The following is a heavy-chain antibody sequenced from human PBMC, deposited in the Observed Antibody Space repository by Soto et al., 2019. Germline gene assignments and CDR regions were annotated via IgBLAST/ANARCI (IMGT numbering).Heavy chain of an antibody. V-gene: IGHV1-18*01. CDR2: ITTDKGKT. J-gene: IGHJ5*02. D-gene: IGHD3-3*01. CDR1: GYTFTNYG. CDR3: ASEYYDFSGPDWFDP. Sequence: ASVKVSCKTSGYTFTNYGISWVRQAPGQGLEWMGWITTDKGKTTYAQKFQGRVTITADESTSTAYMELSSLRSEDTAVYYCASEYYDFSGPDWFDPWGQGTLVTVSS.